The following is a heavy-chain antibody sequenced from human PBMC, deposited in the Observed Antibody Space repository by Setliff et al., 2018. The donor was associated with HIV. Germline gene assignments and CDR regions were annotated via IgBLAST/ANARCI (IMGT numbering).Heavy chain of an antibody. D-gene: IGHD3-22*01. Sequence: PGGSLRLSCAASGFIFSDYGMHWVRQAPGKGLEWVAFIRYDGSNKYYAESVKGRFTISRDNSKSTLYLQMNSLRPEDRAVYYCATTHHYARSGYYGWGQGTLVTVSS. CDR2: IRYDGSNK. CDR3: ATTHHYARSGYYG. J-gene: IGHJ4*02. V-gene: IGHV3-30*02. CDR1: GFIFSDYG.